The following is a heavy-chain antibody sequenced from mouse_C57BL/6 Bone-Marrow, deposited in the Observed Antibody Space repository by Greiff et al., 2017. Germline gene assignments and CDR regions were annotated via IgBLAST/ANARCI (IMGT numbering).Heavy chain of an antibody. CDR3: ARSYTTGYFDV. J-gene: IGHJ1*03. D-gene: IGHD1-1*01. CDR2: IWSGGST. V-gene: IGHV2-2*01. Sequence: VQLQQSGPGLVQPSQSLSITCTVSGFSLTSYGVHWVRQSPGKGLEWLGVIWSGGSTDYNAAFISRLSIRKDNSKSQVFFKMNSLQADDTAIYYCARSYTTGYFDVWGTGTTVTVSS. CDR1: GFSLTSYG.